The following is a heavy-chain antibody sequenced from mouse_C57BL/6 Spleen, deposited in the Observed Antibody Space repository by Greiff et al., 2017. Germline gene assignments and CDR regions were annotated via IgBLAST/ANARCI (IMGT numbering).Heavy chain of an antibody. D-gene: IGHD2-5*01. CDR1: GYAFSSYW. CDR3: ARDDYSNPYYFDY. Sequence: VQLQQSGAELVKPGASVKISCKASGYAFSSYWMNWVKQRPGKGLEWIGQIYPGDGDTNYNGKFKGKATLTADKSSSTAYMQLSSLTSEDSAVYFCARDDYSNPYYFDYWGQGTTLTVSS. CDR2: IYPGDGDT. J-gene: IGHJ2*01. V-gene: IGHV1-80*01.